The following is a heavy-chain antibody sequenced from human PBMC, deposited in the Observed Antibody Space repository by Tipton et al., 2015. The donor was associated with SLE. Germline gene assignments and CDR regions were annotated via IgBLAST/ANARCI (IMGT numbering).Heavy chain of an antibody. Sequence: GSLRLSCAASGFTFSSYAMSWVRQAPGKGLEWVSAISGSGGSTYYADSVKGRFTISRDNSKNTLYLQMNSLRAEDTAVYYCARVLLDGYGDSLGPFDYWGQGTLVTVSS. CDR3: ARVLLDGYGDSLGPFDY. D-gene: IGHD4-17*01. CDR1: GFTFSSYA. CDR2: ISGSGGST. V-gene: IGHV3-23*01. J-gene: IGHJ4*02.